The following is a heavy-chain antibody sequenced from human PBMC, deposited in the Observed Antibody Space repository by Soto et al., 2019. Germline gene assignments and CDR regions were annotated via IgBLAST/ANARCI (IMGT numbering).Heavy chain of an antibody. CDR2: INHSGST. Sequence: QVQLQQWGAGLLKPSETLSLTCAVYGVSFSGFSWSWIRQPPGKGLEWIGEINHSGSTNYNPSFKSRVTISEDTSKNQFSLKLSSVTAADTAVYYCARGRKVYTSTSYVDWGQGTLVTVSP. V-gene: IGHV4-34*01. D-gene: IGHD6-13*01. J-gene: IGHJ4*02. CDR3: ARGRKVYTSTSYVD. CDR1: GVSFSGFS.